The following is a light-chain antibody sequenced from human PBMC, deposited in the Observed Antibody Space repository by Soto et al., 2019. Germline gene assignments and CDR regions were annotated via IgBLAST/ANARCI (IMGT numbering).Light chain of an antibody. CDR1: SSDVGSYNL. Sequence: SVLTQPASVSGSPGQSITISCTGTSSDVGSYNLVSWYQQHPGKAPKLMIYEGSKRPSGVSNRFSGSKSGNTASLTISGLQAEDEADYYCCSYAGSSTFGVFGGGTKVTVL. CDR2: EGS. CDR3: CSYAGSSTFGV. V-gene: IGLV2-23*03. J-gene: IGLJ2*01.